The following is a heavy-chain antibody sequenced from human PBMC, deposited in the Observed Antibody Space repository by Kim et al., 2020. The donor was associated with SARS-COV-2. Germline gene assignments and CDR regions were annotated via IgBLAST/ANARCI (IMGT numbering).Heavy chain of an antibody. CDR3: VRDQTLTRGIFHYANGMVV. V-gene: IGHV3-48*03. CDR1: GFIFSNYE. Sequence: GGSLRLSCAASGFIFSNYELNWVRQAPGKGLEWISYISNTGKTTSYADSVRGRFTISRDNAKNSAFLQMNRLRVEDTAVYYCVRDQTLTRGIFHYANGMVVWGQGTTVTVSS. J-gene: IGHJ6*02. CDR2: ISNTGKTT. D-gene: IGHD3-10*01.